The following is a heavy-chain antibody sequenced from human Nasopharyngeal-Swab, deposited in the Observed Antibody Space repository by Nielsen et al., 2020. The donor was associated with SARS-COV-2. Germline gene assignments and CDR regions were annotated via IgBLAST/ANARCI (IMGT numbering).Heavy chain of an antibody. CDR3: AKDSVIFDYSRHWYFDL. CDR1: GFTFSSYG. J-gene: IGHJ2*01. D-gene: IGHD3/OR15-3a*01. Sequence: GGSLRLSCAASGFTFSSYGMHWVRQAPGKGLEWVAVIWYDGSNKYYADSVKGRFTISRDNSKNTLYLQMNSLRAEDTAVYYCAKDSVIFDYSRHWYFDLWGRGILVTVSS. V-gene: IGHV3-30*02. CDR2: IWYDGSNK.